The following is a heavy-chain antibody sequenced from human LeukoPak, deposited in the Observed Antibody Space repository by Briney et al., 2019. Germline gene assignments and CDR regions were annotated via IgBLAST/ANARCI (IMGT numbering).Heavy chain of an antibody. Sequence: GGSLRLSCAASGFTFSSYWMSWVRQAPGKGLQWVANIKQDGSEKYYVDSVKGRFTISRDNAKNSLYLQMYSLTAEDTAVYYCARDHNRGYGFYAFEIWGQGTMVTVSS. CDR1: GFTFSSYW. V-gene: IGHV3-7*01. D-gene: IGHD5-18*01. J-gene: IGHJ3*02. CDR3: ARDHNRGYGFYAFEI. CDR2: IKQDGSEK.